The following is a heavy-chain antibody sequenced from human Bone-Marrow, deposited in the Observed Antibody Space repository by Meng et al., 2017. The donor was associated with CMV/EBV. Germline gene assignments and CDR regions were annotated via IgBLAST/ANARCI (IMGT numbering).Heavy chain of an antibody. J-gene: IGHJ4*02. CDR3: AKVSQYNFDY. D-gene: IGHD1-1*01. Sequence: GESLKISCAASGFTFSSYGMHWVRQAPGKGLEWVAFIRYDGSNKYYVDSVKGRFTISRDNSKNTLYLQMNSLRAEDTAVYYCAKVSQYNFDYWGQGTLVTFSS. V-gene: IGHV3-30*02. CDR1: GFTFSSYG. CDR2: IRYDGSNK.